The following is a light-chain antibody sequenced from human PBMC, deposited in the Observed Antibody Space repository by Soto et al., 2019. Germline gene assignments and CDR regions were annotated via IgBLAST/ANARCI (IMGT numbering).Light chain of an antibody. CDR3: CSYAGTSRV. CDR1: SSDVGSYNL. Sequence: QSVLTQPASVSGSPGQSITISCTGTSSDVGSYNLVSWYQQQPGKAPKLMIYEVSKRPSGVSNRFSGSKSGNTASLTISGLQAEDEADYYCCSYAGTSRVFGGGTKLTVL. J-gene: IGLJ3*02. CDR2: EVS. V-gene: IGLV2-23*02.